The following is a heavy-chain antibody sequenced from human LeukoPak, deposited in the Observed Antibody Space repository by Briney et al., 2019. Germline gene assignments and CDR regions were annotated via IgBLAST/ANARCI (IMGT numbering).Heavy chain of an antibody. J-gene: IGHJ3*02. CDR2: INWIGSST. Sequence: GGSLRLSCAASGFTFVDYGRSWVRQAPGKGLEWVSGINWIGSSTGYADSVKGRFTMSRDNAKTSLYLQMNSLRAEDTALYYCARGGGYDAFDIWGQGTMVTVSS. V-gene: IGHV3-20*04. CDR1: GFTFVDYG. D-gene: IGHD3-16*01. CDR3: ARGGGYDAFDI.